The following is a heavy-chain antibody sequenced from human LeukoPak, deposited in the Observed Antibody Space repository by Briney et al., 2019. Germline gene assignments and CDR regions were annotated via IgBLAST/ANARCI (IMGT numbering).Heavy chain of an antibody. V-gene: IGHV1-18*01. CDR3: ARDRSGNSGGLGD. CDR2: ISVYNGNT. Sequence: GASVKVSCKASGYXFTSYGISWVRQAPGQGLKWMGWISVYNGNTNYAQKVQGRVTMTTDTSTSTAYMELRSLTSDDTAVYYCARDRSGNSGGLGDWGQGTLVTVSS. J-gene: IGHJ4*02. D-gene: IGHD1-26*01. CDR1: GYXFTSYG.